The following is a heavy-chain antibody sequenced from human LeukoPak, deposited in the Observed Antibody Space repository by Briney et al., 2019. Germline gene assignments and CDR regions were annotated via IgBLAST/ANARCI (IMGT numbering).Heavy chain of an antibody. V-gene: IGHV1-8*01. D-gene: IGHD3-10*01. CDR3: ARPREGVNGSGDYYYYHYYMDV. Sequence: VASVKVSCKASGYTFTSYDINWVRQATGQGLEWMGWTNPSSGDTGYAQKFLGRVTMTRNTSISTAYMELSSLRSEDTAVYYCARPREGVNGSGDYYYYHYYMDVWGKGTTVTISS. J-gene: IGHJ6*03. CDR2: TNPSSGDT. CDR1: GYTFTSYD.